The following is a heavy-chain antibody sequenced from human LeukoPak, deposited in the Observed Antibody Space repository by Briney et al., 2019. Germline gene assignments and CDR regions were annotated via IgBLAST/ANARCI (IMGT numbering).Heavy chain of an antibody. J-gene: IGHJ6*03. V-gene: IGHV4-39*07. CDR3: ARALWSGYFGYYYYYMDV. Sequence: SETLSLTCTVSGGSISSSSYYWGWIRQLPGKGLEWIGSIYYSGSTYYNPSLKSRVTISVDTSKNQFSLKLSSVTAADTAVYYCARALWSGYFGYYYYYMDVWGKGTTVTVSS. CDR2: IYYSGST. CDR1: GGSISSSSYY. D-gene: IGHD3-3*01.